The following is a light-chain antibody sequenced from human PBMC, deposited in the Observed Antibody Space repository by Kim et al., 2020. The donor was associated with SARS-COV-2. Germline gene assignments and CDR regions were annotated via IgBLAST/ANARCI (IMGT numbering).Light chain of an antibody. CDR1: QSVSSY. CDR2: DAS. J-gene: IGKJ2*01. Sequence: EIVLTQSPGTLSLSPGERATLSCRASQSVSSYLAWYHQKPGQAPRLLIYDASNRATGIPARFSGSGSGTDFTLTISSLEPEDFAVYYCQQRSNWPPYTFGQGTKLEI. V-gene: IGKV3-11*01. CDR3: QQRSNWPPYT.